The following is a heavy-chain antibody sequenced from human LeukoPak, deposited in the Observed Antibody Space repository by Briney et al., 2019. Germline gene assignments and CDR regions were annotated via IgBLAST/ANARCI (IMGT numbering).Heavy chain of an antibody. Sequence: QAGGSLRLSCAASGFTFSSYGMHWVRQAPGKGLEWVANIKKDASEIYYVDSVRGRFTISRDNAKNSLYLQMNSLRVEDTAVYYCATYSGWSTRGGFDIWGQGTMVTVSS. V-gene: IGHV3-7*01. CDR1: GFTFSSYG. CDR2: IKKDASEI. J-gene: IGHJ3*02. D-gene: IGHD6-19*01. CDR3: ATYSGWSTRGGFDI.